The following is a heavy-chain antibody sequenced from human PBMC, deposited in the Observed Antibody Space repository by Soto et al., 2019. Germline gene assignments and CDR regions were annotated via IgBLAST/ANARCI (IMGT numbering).Heavy chain of an antibody. CDR3: VRWTCSPPSCPLCDY. Sequence: EVQLVESGGGLVKPGESLRLSCAASGFTFSSYSMSWVRQAPGKGLEWVSSISGTSGYIYYADSVKGRFTISRDNAKNSLYLQMNSLGAEDTALYYCVRWTCSPPSCPLCDYWGQGTLVTVSS. V-gene: IGHV3-21*01. J-gene: IGHJ4*02. D-gene: IGHD2-2*01. CDR2: ISGTSGYI. CDR1: GFTFSSYS.